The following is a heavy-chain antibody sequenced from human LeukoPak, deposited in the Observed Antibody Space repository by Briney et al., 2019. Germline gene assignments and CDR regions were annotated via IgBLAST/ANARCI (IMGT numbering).Heavy chain of an antibody. V-gene: IGHV4-4*07. J-gene: IGHJ4*02. CDR3: ASSTNARFAY. CDR1: GGSISSYY. CDR2: IYTSGSP. Sequence: PSETLSLTCTVHGGSISSYYWSWIPQPAGKGLEWSGRIYTSGSPNYNPSLKSRVTISVDTSKNQFSLKLSSLPAADTAVYYCASSTNARFAYGGQATLVTVPS. D-gene: IGHD2-2*01.